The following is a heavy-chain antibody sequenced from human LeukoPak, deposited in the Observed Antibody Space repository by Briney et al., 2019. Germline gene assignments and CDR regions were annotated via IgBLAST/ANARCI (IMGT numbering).Heavy chain of an antibody. J-gene: IGHJ5*02. V-gene: IGHV3-23*01. D-gene: IGHD4-11*01. CDR1: GFNFSDYA. CDR2: ICGCGVTI. CDR3: AKDLYSNNVNCFYP. Sequence: PGGSLRLSCVASGFNFSDYAMNRVRQAPGKGLEWVSAICGCGVTILYAVSVKGRFAISRDDSKNALSLQMSRLRHENTALYYCAKDLYSNNVNCFYPWGQGTQVTV.